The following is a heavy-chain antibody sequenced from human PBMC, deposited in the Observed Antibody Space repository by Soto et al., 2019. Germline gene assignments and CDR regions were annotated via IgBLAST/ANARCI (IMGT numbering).Heavy chain of an antibody. D-gene: IGHD6-19*01. CDR3: AKDTPNSSGWYGAFDI. Sequence: GGSLRLSCAASGFTFDDYAMHWVRQAPGKGLEWVSGISWNSGSIGYADSVKGRFTISRDNAKNSLYLQMNSLRAEDTALYYCAKDTPNSSGWYGAFDIWGQGTMVTVSS. CDR1: GFTFDDYA. V-gene: IGHV3-9*01. CDR2: ISWNSGSI. J-gene: IGHJ3*02.